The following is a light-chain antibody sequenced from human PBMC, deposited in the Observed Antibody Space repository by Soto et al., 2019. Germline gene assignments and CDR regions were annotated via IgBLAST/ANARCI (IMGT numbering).Light chain of an antibody. Sequence: QSVLTQPRSVSGSPGQSVTISCTGTSSDVGGYNYVSWYQQHPGKAPKLMIYDVNKRPSGVPDRFSGAKSANTASLTISGLQAEDEADYYCLSYAGSYTLMVFGGGTKRTVL. J-gene: IGLJ2*01. CDR2: DVN. CDR3: LSYAGSYTLMV. CDR1: SSDVGGYNY. V-gene: IGLV2-11*01.